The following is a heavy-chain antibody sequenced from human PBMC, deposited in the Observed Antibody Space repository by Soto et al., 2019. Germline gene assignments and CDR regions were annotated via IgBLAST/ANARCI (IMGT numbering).Heavy chain of an antibody. D-gene: IGHD3-10*01. J-gene: IGHJ5*02. Sequence: ASVKVSCKASGYTFTSYDINWVRQATGQGLEWMGWMNPNSGNTGYAQKFQGRVTMTRNTSISTAYMELGSLRSEDTAVYYCARDYYYGSGSANWFDPWGQGTLVTVSS. CDR2: MNPNSGNT. CDR1: GYTFTSYD. V-gene: IGHV1-8*01. CDR3: ARDYYYGSGSANWFDP.